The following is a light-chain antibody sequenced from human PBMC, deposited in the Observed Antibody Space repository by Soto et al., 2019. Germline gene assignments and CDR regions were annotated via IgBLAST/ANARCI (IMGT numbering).Light chain of an antibody. CDR1: RSLVHSDGNTY. J-gene: IGKJ2*01. CDR3: MQATHWPYT. V-gene: IGKV2-30*02. Sequence: DVVMTQSPLSLPVTLGQSASISCRSSRSLVHSDGNTYFNWFHQRPGQSPRRLFYQISDRDSGVPARFSGSGSGPDFTLKISRVEAEDVGLYYCMQATHWPYTFGQGTKLEI. CDR2: QIS.